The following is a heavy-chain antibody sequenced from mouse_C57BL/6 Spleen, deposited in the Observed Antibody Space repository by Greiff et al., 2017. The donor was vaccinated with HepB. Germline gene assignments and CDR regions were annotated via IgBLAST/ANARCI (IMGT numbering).Heavy chain of an antibody. V-gene: IGHV1-53*01. J-gene: IGHJ1*03. CDR1: GYTFTSYW. CDR2: INPSNGGT. CDR3: AREEITTVVATGWYFDV. Sequence: QVQLQQPGTELVKPGASVKLSCKASGYTFTSYWMHWVKQRPGQGLEWIGNINPSNGGTNYNEKFKSKATLTVDKSSSTAYMQRSSLTSEDSAVYYCAREEITTVVATGWYFDVWGTGTTVTVSS. D-gene: IGHD1-1*01.